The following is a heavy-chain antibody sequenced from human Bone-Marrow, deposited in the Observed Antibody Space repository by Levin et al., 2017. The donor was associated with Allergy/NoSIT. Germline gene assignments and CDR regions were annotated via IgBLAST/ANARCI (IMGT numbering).Heavy chain of an antibody. J-gene: IGHJ4*02. Sequence: GESLKISCAASGFTFSDHYMDWVRQAPGKGLEWVGRIRNKPNSYTTEYAASVKGRFTISRDDSKNSVYLQMNSLETEDTAVYFCARGGSYSPIDYWGQGTLVTVSS. D-gene: IGHD1-26*01. CDR2: IRNKPNSYTT. V-gene: IGHV3-72*01. CDR3: ARGGSYSPIDY. CDR1: GFTFSDHY.